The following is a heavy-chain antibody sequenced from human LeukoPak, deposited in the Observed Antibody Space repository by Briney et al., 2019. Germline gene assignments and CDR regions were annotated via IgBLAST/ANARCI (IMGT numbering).Heavy chain of an antibody. Sequence: ASVKVSCKASGYTFTGYYMHWVRQAPGQGLEWMGWINPNSGGTNYAQKFQGRVTMTRDTSISTAYMELSRLRSDDTAVYYCARVGSSSWYNYFDYWGQGTLVTVSS. CDR3: ARVGSSSWYNYFDY. J-gene: IGHJ4*02. D-gene: IGHD6-13*01. V-gene: IGHV1-2*02. CDR2: INPNSGGT. CDR1: GYTFTGYY.